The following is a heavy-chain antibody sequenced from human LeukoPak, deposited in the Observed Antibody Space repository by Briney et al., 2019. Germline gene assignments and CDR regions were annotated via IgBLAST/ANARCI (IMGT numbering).Heavy chain of an antibody. D-gene: IGHD4-17*01. CDR3: ARERLRLTTGAGDFGY. CDR2: IIPIFGSA. CDR1: GGTFSSYA. Sequence: ASVKVSCKASGGTFSSYAISWVRQAPGQGLEWMGGIIPIFGSANYAQKFQDRVTITADKSTITAYMELDSLRSDDTAVYYCARERLRLTTGAGDFGYWGQGTLVTVSS. V-gene: IGHV1-69*06. J-gene: IGHJ4*02.